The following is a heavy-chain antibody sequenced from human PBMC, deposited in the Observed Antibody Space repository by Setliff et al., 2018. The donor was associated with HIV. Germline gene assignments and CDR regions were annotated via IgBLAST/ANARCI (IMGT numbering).Heavy chain of an antibody. V-gene: IGHV3-11*05. CDR1: GGSISSNNYY. D-gene: IGHD3-10*01. J-gene: IGHJ3*02. CDR3: ARVGNYYGNAFDI. CDR2: ISSSSSYT. Sequence: LSLTCTVSGGSISSNNYYWGWIRQPPGKGLEWVSYISSSSSYTNYADSVKGRFTISRDNAKNSLYLQMNSLRAEDTAVYYCARVGNYYGNAFDIWGQGTMVTVSS.